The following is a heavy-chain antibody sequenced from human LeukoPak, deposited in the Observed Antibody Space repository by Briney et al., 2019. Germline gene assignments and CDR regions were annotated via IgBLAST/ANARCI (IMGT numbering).Heavy chain of an antibody. CDR3: ARDALGIAAAGALDY. J-gene: IGHJ4*02. V-gene: IGHV4-59*12. CDR1: GGSISSYY. CDR2: IYYSGST. Sequence: SETLSLTCTVSGGSISSYYWSWIRQPPGKGLEWIGYIYYSGSTNYNPSLKSRVTISVDTSKNQFSLKLSSVTAADTAVYYCARDALGIAAAGALDYWGQGTLVTVSS. D-gene: IGHD6-13*01.